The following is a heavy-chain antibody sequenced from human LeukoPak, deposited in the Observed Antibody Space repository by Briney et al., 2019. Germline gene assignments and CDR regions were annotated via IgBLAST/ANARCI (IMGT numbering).Heavy chain of an antibody. Sequence: PGGSLRLSCEASGFTFSSHWMHWVRQVPGKGLVCVARIRGDENEIDYADSVKGRFTISRDNAKNTLYLQMNSLRVEDTAVYFCARGHVPGSTRHWDFWGQGTLVTVSS. CDR3: ARGHVPGSTRHWDF. CDR1: GFTFSSHW. J-gene: IGHJ4*02. D-gene: IGHD3-10*01. CDR2: IRGDENEI. V-gene: IGHV3-74*01.